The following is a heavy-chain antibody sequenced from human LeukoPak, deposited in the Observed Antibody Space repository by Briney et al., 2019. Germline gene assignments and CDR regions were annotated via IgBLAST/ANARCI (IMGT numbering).Heavy chain of an antibody. J-gene: IGHJ4*02. CDR3: AKDQDTAMDYFDY. D-gene: IGHD5-18*01. CDR1: GFTFSSYG. CDR2: IRYDGSNK. Sequence: GGSLRLSCAASGFTFSSYGMHWVRQAPGKGLERVAFIRYDGSNKYYADSVKGRFTISRDNSKNTLYLQMNSLRAEDTAVYYCAKDQDTAMDYFDYWGQGTLVTISS. V-gene: IGHV3-30*02.